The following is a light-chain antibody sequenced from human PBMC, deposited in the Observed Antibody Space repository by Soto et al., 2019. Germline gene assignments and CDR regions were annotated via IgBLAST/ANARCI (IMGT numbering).Light chain of an antibody. Sequence: DIKMAQSPSTLSASVGDRVTIPCRSSQSISSWLAWYQQKPGKAPKLLIHDATSLESGVPSRFSGSGSGTEFTLTISSLQPDDFATYYCQQYSSYWTFAQGTKVDIK. V-gene: IGKV1-5*01. CDR2: DAT. J-gene: IGKJ1*01. CDR3: QQYSSYWT. CDR1: QSISSW.